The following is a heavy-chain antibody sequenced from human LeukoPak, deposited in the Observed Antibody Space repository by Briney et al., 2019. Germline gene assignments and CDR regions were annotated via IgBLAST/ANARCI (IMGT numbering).Heavy chain of an antibody. CDR1: GDSVSSNSAA. J-gene: IGHJ4*02. CDR2: TYYRSKWYN. Sequence: SQTLSLTCALSGDSVSSNSAAWNWIRQSPSRGLEWLGRTYYRSKWYNDYAVSVKSRITIKQDTSKNQFSLQLNSVTPEDTAVYYCAREVDGRQLGQWRFDYWGQGTLVTVSS. CDR3: AREVDGRQLGQWRFDY. V-gene: IGHV6-1*01. D-gene: IGHD6-6*01.